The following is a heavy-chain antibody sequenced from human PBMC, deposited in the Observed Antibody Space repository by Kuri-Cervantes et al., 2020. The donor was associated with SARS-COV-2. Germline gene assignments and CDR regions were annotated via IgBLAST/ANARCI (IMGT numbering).Heavy chain of an antibody. Sequence: TLSLTCTVSSGSISSYYWSWIRQPPGKALEWLARIDWEDVKVFSASQKTRLDISKDTSKNQVVLKMSNLDPVDTATYYCARYPDHWGQGILVTVSS. CDR1: SGSISSYYW. CDR3: ARYPDH. D-gene: IGHD2-2*02. CDR2: IDWEDVK. V-gene: IGHV2-70*16. J-gene: IGHJ4*02.